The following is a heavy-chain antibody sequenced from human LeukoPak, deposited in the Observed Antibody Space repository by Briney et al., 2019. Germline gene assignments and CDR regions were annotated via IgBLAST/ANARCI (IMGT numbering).Heavy chain of an antibody. CDR3: ASGAQTGEDYYYDSSGSKNYDY. D-gene: IGHD3-22*01. CDR2: IIPIFGTA. J-gene: IGHJ4*02. Sequence: SVKVSCKASGGTFSSYAISWVRQAPGQGLEWMGGIIPIFGTANYAQKFQGRVTITADESTSTAYMELSSLRSEDTAVYYCASGAQTGEDYYYDSSGSKNYDYWGEGTLVTVS. V-gene: IGHV1-69*01. CDR1: GGTFSSYA.